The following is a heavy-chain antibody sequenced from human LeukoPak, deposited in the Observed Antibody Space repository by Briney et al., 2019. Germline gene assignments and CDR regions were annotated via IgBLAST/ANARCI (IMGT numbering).Heavy chain of an antibody. CDR1: GFTFGSYA. D-gene: IGHD2-2*02. CDR3: ARDGLYCSSTSCYTHY. V-gene: IGHV3-30-3*01. CDR2: ISYDGSNK. Sequence: GGTLRLSCAASGFTFGSYAMHWVRQPPGKGLEWVALISYDGSNKYYADSVKGRFTISRDNSKNTLYLQMNSLRAEDAAVYYCARDGLYCSSTSCYTHYWGQGTLVTVSS. J-gene: IGHJ4*02.